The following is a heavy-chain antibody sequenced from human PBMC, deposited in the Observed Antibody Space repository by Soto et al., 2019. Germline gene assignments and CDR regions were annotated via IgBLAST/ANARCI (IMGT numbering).Heavy chain of an antibody. CDR1: GFSVSTSGMC. CDR2: IDWDNNK. J-gene: IGHJ6*02. D-gene: IGHD1-1*01. V-gene: IGHV2-70*13. Sequence: GSGLTLGNLTHTLTLTCTVSGFSVSTSGMCMSWIRQPPGKALEWLALIDWDNNKYYSTSLKTRLTISKDTSKNQVVLTMTNVDPVDIATYYCAGSTGYYYYYGVDVWGQGTTVTVSS. CDR3: AGSTGYYYYYGVDV.